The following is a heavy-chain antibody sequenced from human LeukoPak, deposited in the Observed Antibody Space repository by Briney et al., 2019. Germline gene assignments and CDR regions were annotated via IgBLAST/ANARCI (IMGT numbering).Heavy chain of an antibody. CDR3: ASIAVAADAFDI. V-gene: IGHV4-39*01. CDR2: IYCSGST. Sequence: PSETLSLTCTVSGGSISSSSYYWGWIRQPPGKGLEWIGSIYCSGSTYYNPSLKSRVTISVDTSKNQFSLKLSSVTAADTAVYYCASIAVAADAFDIWGQGTMVTVSS. CDR1: GGSISSSSYY. J-gene: IGHJ3*02. D-gene: IGHD6-19*01.